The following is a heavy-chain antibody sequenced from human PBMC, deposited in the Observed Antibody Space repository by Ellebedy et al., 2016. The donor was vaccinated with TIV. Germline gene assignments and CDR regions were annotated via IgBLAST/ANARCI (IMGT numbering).Heavy chain of an antibody. CDR2: IISSGSSK. CDR3: VRDRPGAFDI. Sequence: GESLKISXAASGFSFSTYPMNWVRQAPGKGLEWVSYIISSGSSKYYADSVKGRFTISGDNAKQSLFLQMNSLTDEDTAVYYCVRDRPGAFDIWGQGTMVTVSS. J-gene: IGHJ3*02. CDR1: GFSFSTYP. V-gene: IGHV3-48*02.